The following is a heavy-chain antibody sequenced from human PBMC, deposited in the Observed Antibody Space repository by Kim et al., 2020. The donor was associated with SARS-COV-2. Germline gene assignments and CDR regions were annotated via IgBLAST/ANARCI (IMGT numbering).Heavy chain of an antibody. Sequence: GESLKISCKGSGYSFTSYWIGWVRQIPGKGLEWMGIIYPGDSDTRYSPSFQGQVTISADKSISTAYLQWSSLKASDTAMYYCARLGIYCSGGSCYCDYWGQGTLVTVSS. CDR3: ARLGIYCSGGSCYCDY. CDR1: GYSFTSYW. CDR2: IYPGDSDT. V-gene: IGHV5-51*01. J-gene: IGHJ4*02. D-gene: IGHD2-15*01.